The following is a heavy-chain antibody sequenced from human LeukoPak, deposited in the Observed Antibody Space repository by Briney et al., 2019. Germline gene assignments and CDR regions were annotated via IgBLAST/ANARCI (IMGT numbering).Heavy chain of an antibody. Sequence: SETLSLTCTVSGGSITSYYWSWIRQPPGKGLEWIGYMYYSGNSYYNPSLKSRVTISVDTSKNQFSLKLSSMTAADTAVYYCASYSNSWHYFDYWGQGTLVTVSS. CDR3: ASYSNSWHYFDY. D-gene: IGHD6-13*01. V-gene: IGHV4-59*01. CDR1: GGSITSYY. CDR2: MYYSGNS. J-gene: IGHJ4*02.